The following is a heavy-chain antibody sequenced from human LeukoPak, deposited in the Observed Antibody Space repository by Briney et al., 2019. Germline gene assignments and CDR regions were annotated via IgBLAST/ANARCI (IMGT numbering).Heavy chain of an antibody. J-gene: IGHJ4*02. Sequence: SETLSLTCTVSGSSISNSSYYWGWIRQPPGKGLGWIGSIYYSGSTYYNPSLKSRVTISVDTSKNQFSLKLSSVTAAGTAVYYCARDPVVAGTPLGGFDYWGERTLVTVSS. CDR3: ARDPVVAGTPLGGFDY. CDR2: IYYSGST. D-gene: IGHD6-19*01. V-gene: IGHV4-39*07. CDR1: GSSISNSSYY.